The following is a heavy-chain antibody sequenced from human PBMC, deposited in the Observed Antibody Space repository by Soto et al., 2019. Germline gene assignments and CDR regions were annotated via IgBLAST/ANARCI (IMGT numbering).Heavy chain of an antibody. CDR2: ISYEGSNK. Sequence: GGSLRLSCAASGFTFSSYGMHWVRQAPGKGLEWVAVISYEGSNKYYADSVKGRFTISRDNSKNTLYLQMNSLRAEDTAVYYCAKDLRAGYSSSGYGMDVWGQGTTVTVSS. D-gene: IGHD6-13*01. J-gene: IGHJ6*02. CDR1: GFTFSSYG. V-gene: IGHV3-30*18. CDR3: AKDLRAGYSSSGYGMDV.